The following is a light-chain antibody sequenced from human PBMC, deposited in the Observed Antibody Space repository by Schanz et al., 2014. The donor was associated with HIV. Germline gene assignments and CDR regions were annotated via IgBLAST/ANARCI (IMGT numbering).Light chain of an antibody. CDR1: SSDIGPYNC. V-gene: IGLV2-14*03. J-gene: IGLJ3*02. Sequence: QSVLTQPASVSGSPGQSISISCTGTSSDIGPYNCVSWYQQRPGKAPKLVISGVDYRPSGVSSRFSGSKSGSAASLTISGLQAEDEADYYCSSCTTSNTVVFGGGTKLTV. CDR2: GVD. CDR3: SSCTTSNTVV.